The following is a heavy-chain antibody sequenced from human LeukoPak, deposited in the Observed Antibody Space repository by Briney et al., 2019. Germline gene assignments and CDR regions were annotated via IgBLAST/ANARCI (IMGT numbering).Heavy chain of an antibody. V-gene: IGHV1-2*02. D-gene: IGHD1-26*01. CDR1: GYTFTGYY. J-gene: IGHJ4*02. Sequence: ASVKVSCKASGYTFTGYYMHWVRQAPGQGLEWMGWINPNSGGTNYAQKFQGRVTMTRDTSISTAYMELSRLRSDDTAVYYCARDLGGSYYPSFDYWGQGTLVTVPS. CDR2: INPNSGGT. CDR3: ARDLGGSYYPSFDY.